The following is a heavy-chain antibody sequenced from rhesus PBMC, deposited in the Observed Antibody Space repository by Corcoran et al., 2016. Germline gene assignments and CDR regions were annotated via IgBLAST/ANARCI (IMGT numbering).Heavy chain of an antibody. CDR1: GFTFDDYA. D-gene: IGHD1-14*01. CDR3: ARATTVYGSDS. V-gene: IGHV3-201*01. Sequence: EVQLVESGGGVVQPGGSLRLSCAASGFTFDDYAMHWVRQAPGKGLEWVSGISWSGGSTYYADSVKGQFTISRDNAKNSLYLQMGSLRAEDTALYYCARATTVYGSDSWGQGVVVTVSS. CDR2: ISWSGGST. J-gene: IGHJ6*01.